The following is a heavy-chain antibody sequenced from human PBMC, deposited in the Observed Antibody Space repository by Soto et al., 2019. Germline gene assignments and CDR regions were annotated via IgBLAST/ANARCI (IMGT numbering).Heavy chain of an antibody. V-gene: IGHV4-38-2*01. CDR3: ARAGGPYDSSGYYSLFDY. J-gene: IGHJ4*02. Sequence: SETLSLTCAVSGYSISSGYYWGWIRQPPGXGLEWIGSIYHSGSTYYNPSLKSRVTISVDTSKNQFSLKLSSVTAADTAVYYCARAGGPYDSSGYYSLFDYCGQGTLVTVSS. CDR1: GYSISSGYY. CDR2: IYHSGST. D-gene: IGHD3-22*01.